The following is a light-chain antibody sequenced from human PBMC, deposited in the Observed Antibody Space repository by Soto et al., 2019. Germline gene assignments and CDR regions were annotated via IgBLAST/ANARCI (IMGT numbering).Light chain of an antibody. CDR2: DVN. J-gene: IGLJ2*01. Sequence: QSALTQPASVSGSPGQSITISCTGTSSDVGCYNYVSWYQHHPDKAPKLMIYDVNNRPSGVSHRFSGSKSGNTASLTISGLQAEDEAAYYCSSYSSTNTRLVFGGGTKLTVL. V-gene: IGLV2-14*03. CDR1: SSDVGCYNY. CDR3: SSYSSTNTRLV.